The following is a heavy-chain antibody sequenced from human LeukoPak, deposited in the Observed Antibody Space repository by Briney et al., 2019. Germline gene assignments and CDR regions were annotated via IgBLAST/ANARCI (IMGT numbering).Heavy chain of an antibody. CDR3: ARDYDYFSGHNLDAYDI. Sequence: GGSLRLSCAASGLTFSRNWMTWVRQAPGKGLEWVANIKEDGSAKSYVDSVMGRFTISRDNAKNSLYLQMSSLRVEDTAVYYCARDYDYFSGHNLDAYDIWGQGTTVTVSS. CDR2: IKEDGSAK. V-gene: IGHV3-7*01. D-gene: IGHD2-15*01. J-gene: IGHJ3*02. CDR1: GLTFSRNW.